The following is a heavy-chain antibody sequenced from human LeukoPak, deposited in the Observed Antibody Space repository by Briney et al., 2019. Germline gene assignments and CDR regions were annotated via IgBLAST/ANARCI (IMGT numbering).Heavy chain of an antibody. CDR3: ARGYSGQTSDPFDY. V-gene: IGHV3-53*01. CDR1: GFIVSDNY. D-gene: IGHD4-23*01. J-gene: IGHJ4*02. Sequence: GGSLRLSCAVSGFIVSDNYMSWVRQAPGKGLEWVSVLYSGGSSHYADSVKGRFTISRDNSKNTLFLQMNSLRAEDTGIYYCARGYSGQTSDPFDYWGQGTPVTVSS. CDR2: LYSGGSS.